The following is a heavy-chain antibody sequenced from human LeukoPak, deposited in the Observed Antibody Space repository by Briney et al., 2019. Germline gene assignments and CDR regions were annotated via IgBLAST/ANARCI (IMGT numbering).Heavy chain of an antibody. D-gene: IGHD3-16*02. J-gene: IGHJ4*02. V-gene: IGHV1-18*01. CDR2: INPNNGNT. Sequence: SVKVSCKVSGYTLTELSMHWVRQAPGQGLAWMGWINPNNGNTNYAQRLQGRVTMTTDTSTSTAHMELRSLKSDDTAVYYCARELYGDYVDYWGQGTLVTVSS. CDR3: ARELYGDYVDY. CDR1: GYTLTELS.